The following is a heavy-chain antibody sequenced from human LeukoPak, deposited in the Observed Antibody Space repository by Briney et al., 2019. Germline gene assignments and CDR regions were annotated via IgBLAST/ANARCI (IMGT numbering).Heavy chain of an antibody. Sequence: GASVKVSCKASGYIFTTYDIGWVRQATGQGLEWMGWLNPNSGNAGYAQKFQVRVTISRNTSISTAYMELSSLRSDDTAIYYCARRKFLGWFDPWGQGTLVTVSS. V-gene: IGHV1-8*03. J-gene: IGHJ5*02. CDR1: GYIFTTYD. CDR3: ARRKFLGWFDP. CDR2: LNPNSGNA. D-gene: IGHD7-27*01.